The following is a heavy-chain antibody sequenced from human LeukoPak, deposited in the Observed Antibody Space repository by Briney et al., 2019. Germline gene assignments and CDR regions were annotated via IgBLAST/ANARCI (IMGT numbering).Heavy chain of an antibody. Sequence: GGSLRLSCAASGFTFSSYSMNWVRQAPGKGLEWVSAIGTAGDTYYPGSVKGRFTISRENAKNSLYLQMNSLRAGDTAVYYCARWGTHNYFDYWGQGTLVTVSS. V-gene: IGHV3-13*01. CDR2: IGTAGDT. J-gene: IGHJ4*02. D-gene: IGHD3-16*01. CDR3: ARWGTHNYFDY. CDR1: GFTFSSYS.